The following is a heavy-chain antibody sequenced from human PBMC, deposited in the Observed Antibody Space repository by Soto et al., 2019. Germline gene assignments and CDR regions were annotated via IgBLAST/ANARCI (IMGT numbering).Heavy chain of an antibody. Sequence: QVQLQESGPGLVKPSETLSLTCTISGGSISDYYWTWVRQAAGMGLEWIGRIYTSGSTTYNPSLKCRVTISVDTSRNQLSLKLTSVTAADTAVYFCAGDQGYYYSGMDVWGQGTTVTVSS. V-gene: IGHV4-4*07. CDR1: GGSISDYY. CDR2: IYTSGST. CDR3: AGDQGYYYSGMDV. J-gene: IGHJ6*02.